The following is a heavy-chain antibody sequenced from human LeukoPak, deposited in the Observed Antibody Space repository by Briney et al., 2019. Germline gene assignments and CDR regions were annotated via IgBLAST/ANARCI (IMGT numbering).Heavy chain of an antibody. V-gene: IGHV3-15*07. J-gene: IGHJ4*02. CDR2: VLSRAGGGTI. D-gene: IGHD5-12*01. Sequence: GGSLRLSCAVSGLTFSNAWMNWVRQAPGKGLEWVGRVLSRAGGGTIDYAAPVKGRFTISRDDSKNAPFLQMNSLRTEDTAVYYCVTGGGYNGLDYWGQGALVTVSS. CDR1: GLTFSNAW. CDR3: VTGGGYNGLDY.